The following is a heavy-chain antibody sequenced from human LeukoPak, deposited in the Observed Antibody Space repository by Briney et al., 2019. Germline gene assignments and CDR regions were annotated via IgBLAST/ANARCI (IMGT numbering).Heavy chain of an antibody. CDR1: GYTFTSYG. CDR3: ARIGQYYYGSVQTEIDY. Sequence: GASVKVACKASGYTFTSYGISWVRQAPGQGLEWMGWISAYNGNTNYAQKPQGRVTMTTDTSTSTAYMELRSLRSDDTAVYYCARIGQYYYGSVQTEIDYWGQGTLVTVSS. V-gene: IGHV1-18*01. CDR2: ISAYNGNT. D-gene: IGHD3-10*01. J-gene: IGHJ4*02.